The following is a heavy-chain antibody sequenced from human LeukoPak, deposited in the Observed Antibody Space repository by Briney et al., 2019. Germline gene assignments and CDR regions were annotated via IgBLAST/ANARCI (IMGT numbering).Heavy chain of an antibody. CDR2: MYYSGST. Sequence: SETLSLTCSVSGGSISTSGYYWGWIRQPPGKGLEYIGSMYYSGSTDYNPSLKSRVTISVDTSNNHFSLGLSSVTAADAAVYYCARRRGMFSYYFDYWGQGTLVTVSS. D-gene: IGHD3-10*02. CDR1: GGSISTSGYY. CDR3: ARRRGMFSYYFDY. J-gene: IGHJ4*02. V-gene: IGHV4-39*01.